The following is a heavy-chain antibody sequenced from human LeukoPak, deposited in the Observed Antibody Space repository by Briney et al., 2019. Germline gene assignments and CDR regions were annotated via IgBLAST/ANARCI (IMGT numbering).Heavy chain of an antibody. Sequence: GGSLRLSCAASGFTFSDYYMSWIRQAPGKGLEWVSYISSSSSYTNYADSVKGRFTISRDNAKNSLYLQMNSLRAEDTAVYYCARDFSLDGSGSYATFDYWGQGTLVTVSS. J-gene: IGHJ4*02. CDR3: ARDFSLDGSGSYATFDY. D-gene: IGHD3-10*01. CDR2: ISSSSSYT. V-gene: IGHV3-11*06. CDR1: GFTFSDYY.